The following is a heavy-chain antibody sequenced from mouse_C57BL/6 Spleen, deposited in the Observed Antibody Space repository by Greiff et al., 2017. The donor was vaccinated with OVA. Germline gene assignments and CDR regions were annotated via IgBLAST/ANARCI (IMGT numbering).Heavy chain of an antibody. J-gene: IGHJ4*01. V-gene: IGHV1-50*01. CDR2: IDPSDSYT. CDR1: GYTFTSYW. Sequence: QVQLQQPGAELVRPGSSVKLSCKASGYTFTSYWMQWVKQRPGQGLEWIGEIDPSDSYTNYNQKFKGQATLTVDTSSSTAYMQLSSLTSEDSAVYYCARSGGSAMDYWGQGTSVTVSS. D-gene: IGHD3-1*01. CDR3: ARSGGSAMDY.